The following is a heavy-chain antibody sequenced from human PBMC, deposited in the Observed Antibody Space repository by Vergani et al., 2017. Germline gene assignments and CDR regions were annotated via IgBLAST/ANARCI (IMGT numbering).Heavy chain of an antibody. CDR2: ISRSSSTI. V-gene: IGHV3-48*01. CDR1: GFTFTSYG. D-gene: IGHD2-8*01. J-gene: IGHJ4*02. CDR3: ARQSRDVFCTNGVCPLGY. Sequence: EVQLLESGGGLVQPGESLRLSCTVSGFTFTSYGISWVRQAPGKGLEWVSYISRSSSTIYYADSVKGRFTISRDNAKNSLHLQMNNLRAEDTAVYYCARQSRDVFCTNGVCPLGYWGQGALVTVSS.